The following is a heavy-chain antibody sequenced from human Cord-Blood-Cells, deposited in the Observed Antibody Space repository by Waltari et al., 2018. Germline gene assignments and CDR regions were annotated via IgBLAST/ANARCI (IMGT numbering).Heavy chain of an antibody. J-gene: IGHJ5*02. CDR2: SKSKTDGGTT. CDR3: TTEVAH. Sequence: EVQLVESGGGLVKPGGSLRLPWAASGFHFSNASVSGVRQAPGKGLECVGRSKSKTDGGTTDHAPPVKGRFTISRDDAKNTLYLQMNSLKTEDTAVYYCTTEVAHSGQGTLGTVS. CDR1: GFHFSNAS. V-gene: IGHV3-15*01.